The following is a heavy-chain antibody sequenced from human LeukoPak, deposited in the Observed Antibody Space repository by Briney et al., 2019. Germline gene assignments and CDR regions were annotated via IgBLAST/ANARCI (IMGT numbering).Heavy chain of an antibody. Sequence: ASVKVSCKVSGYTLTELSMHWVRQAPGKGLEWMGGFDPEDGETIYAQKFQDRVTMTEDTSTDTAYMELSSLRSEDTAVYYCATASIAVAGYYYYYMDVWGKETTVTVSS. CDR1: GYTLTELS. CDR3: ATASIAVAGYYYYYMDV. D-gene: IGHD6-19*01. CDR2: FDPEDGET. V-gene: IGHV1-24*01. J-gene: IGHJ6*03.